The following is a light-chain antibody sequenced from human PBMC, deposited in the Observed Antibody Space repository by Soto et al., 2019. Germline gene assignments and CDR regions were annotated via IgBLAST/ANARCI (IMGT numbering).Light chain of an antibody. V-gene: IGKV1-5*01. Sequence: IQMTQSPSSLSASVGDRVTITCRASQTITTWMAWYQQKPGKAPKLLVYDASTLETGVPSRFSGSGSGTEFTLTISSLQPDDFATSYCQQYNTFPRTFGQGTKVDIK. CDR3: QQYNTFPRT. CDR1: QTITTW. CDR2: DAS. J-gene: IGKJ1*01.